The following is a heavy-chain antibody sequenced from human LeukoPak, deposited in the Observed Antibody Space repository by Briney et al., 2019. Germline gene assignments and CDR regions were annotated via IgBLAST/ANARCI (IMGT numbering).Heavy chain of an antibody. CDR3: AGTPKLAKGYWYFDL. J-gene: IGHJ2*01. CDR1: GFTFEDYA. Sequence: GGSPRLSCTASGFTFEDYAMHWVRQTPGKGLEWVSAIGRNGGSIAYADSVKGRFTISRDNAKNSLYLQMNSLRTEDTALYYCAGTPKLAKGYWYFDLWGRGTLVTVSS. CDR2: IGRNGGSI. V-gene: IGHV3-9*01. D-gene: IGHD3-3*02.